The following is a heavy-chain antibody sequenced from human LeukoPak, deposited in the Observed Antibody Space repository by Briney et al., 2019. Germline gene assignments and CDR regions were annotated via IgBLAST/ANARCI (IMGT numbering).Heavy chain of an antibody. V-gene: IGHV4-30-4*01. D-gene: IGHD3-22*01. CDR3: ARELDYYDSSGALDY. Sequence: PSQTLSLTCTVSGGSISSGGYYWSWIRQPPGKGLEWIGYIYYSGSTYYNPSLKSRVTISVDTSKNQFSLKLSSVTAADTAVYYCARELDYYDSSGALDYWGQGTLVTVSS. CDR2: IYYSGST. CDR1: GGSISSGGYY. J-gene: IGHJ4*02.